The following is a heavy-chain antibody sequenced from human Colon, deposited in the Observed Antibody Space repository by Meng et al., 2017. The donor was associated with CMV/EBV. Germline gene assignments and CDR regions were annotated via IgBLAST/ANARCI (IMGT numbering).Heavy chain of an antibody. CDR1: GGNFDTST. V-gene: IGHV1-69*01. D-gene: IGHD6-13*01. CDR3: ARGKQAGFDL. Sequence: QVQEVQCGAEVKKPGSSVKVSCKDSGGNFDTSTFNWVRQAPGQGLEWMGGIIPMFGSPSYSQKFRGRVTITADELEVNSLRSEDTAVYYCARGKQAGFDLWGQGTLVTVSS. J-gene: IGHJ5*02. CDR2: IIPMFGSP.